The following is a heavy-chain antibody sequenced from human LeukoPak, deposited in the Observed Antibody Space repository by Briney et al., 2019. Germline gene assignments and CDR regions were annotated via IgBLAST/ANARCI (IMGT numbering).Heavy chain of an antibody. J-gene: IGHJ4*02. CDR2: ISGSGSFI. V-gene: IGHV3-48*03. CDR1: GFTFSGYE. Sequence: PGGSLRLSCAASGFTFSGYEMNWVRQAPGKGLEWVSYISGSGSFIYYADSVKGRFTISRDNSKNTLYLQMNSLRVEDTAVYYCATEGGARSYFAYWGQGTLVTVSS. CDR3: ATEGGARSYFAY. D-gene: IGHD2-21*01.